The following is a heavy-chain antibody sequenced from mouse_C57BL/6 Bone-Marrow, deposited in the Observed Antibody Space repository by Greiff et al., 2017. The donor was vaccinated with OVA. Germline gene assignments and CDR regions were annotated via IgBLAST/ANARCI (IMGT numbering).Heavy chain of an antibody. CDR3: ARNPGDY. Sequence: QVHVKQPGAELVMPGASVKLSCKASGYTFTSYWMHWVKQRPGQGLEWIGEIDPSDSYTNYNQKFKGKSTLTVDKSSSTAYMQLSSLTSEDSAVYYCARNPGDYWGQGTTLTVSS. CDR2: IDPSDSYT. CDR1: GYTFTSYW. J-gene: IGHJ2*01. V-gene: IGHV1-69*01.